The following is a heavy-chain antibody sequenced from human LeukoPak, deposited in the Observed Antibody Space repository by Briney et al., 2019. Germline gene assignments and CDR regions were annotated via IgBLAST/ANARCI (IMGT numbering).Heavy chain of an antibody. Sequence: SMTLSCKASGGTFSSYSISWVRHVPGQGIEWMGAIIPMFGTANYAQTIQGTVTIATDKSTSTAYMELSSLRSEDTAVYYCAGTPHCEACSSTSWRRDYYYYMDVWGKGTTVTVSS. D-gene: IGHD2-2*01. CDR2: IIPMFGTA. CDR1: GGTFSSYS. J-gene: IGHJ6*03. CDR3: AGTPHCEACSSTSWRRDYYYYMDV. V-gene: IGHV1-69*05.